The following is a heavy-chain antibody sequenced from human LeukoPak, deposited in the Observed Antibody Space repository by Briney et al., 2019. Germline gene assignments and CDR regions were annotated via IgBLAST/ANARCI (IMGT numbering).Heavy chain of an antibody. CDR1: GGSISTYS. J-gene: IGHJ4*02. Sequence: SETLSLTCSVSGGSISTYSWSWIRLPPGKGPEWVGHMYYSGTTKYNPSLKSRVTISVDTSKNQFSLRLSSVTAADTAVYFCARAGSIYGWLDYWGQGTLVTVSS. D-gene: IGHD5-18*01. V-gene: IGHV4-59*13. CDR2: MYYSGTT. CDR3: ARAGSIYGWLDY.